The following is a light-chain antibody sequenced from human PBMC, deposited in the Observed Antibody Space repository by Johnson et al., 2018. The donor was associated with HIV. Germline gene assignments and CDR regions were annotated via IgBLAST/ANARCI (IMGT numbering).Light chain of an antibody. CDR2: ENS. CDR3: GTWDRRLNAGGV. J-gene: IGLJ1*01. Sequence: QSVLTQSPSVSAAPGQKVTISCSGSSSNIGNNYVSWYQQLPGTAPRLLIYENSNRPSGIPDRFSGSKSGTSATLAITGLQPGDEADYYCGTWDRRLNAGGVLGTGTNVTVL. CDR1: SSNIGNNY. V-gene: IGLV1-51*02.